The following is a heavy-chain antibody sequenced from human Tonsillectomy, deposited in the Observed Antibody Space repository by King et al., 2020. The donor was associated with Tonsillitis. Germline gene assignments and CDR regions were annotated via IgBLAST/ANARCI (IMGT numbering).Heavy chain of an antibody. D-gene: IGHD2/OR15-2a*01. V-gene: IGHV3-11*01. CDR2: ISGSGSVI. CDR3: SRDPRLLYY. J-gene: IGHJ4*02. CDR1: GFTFSDHY. Sequence: VQLVESGGGLAKPGGSLRLSCEASGFTFSDHYMSWIRQAPGRGLEWLSYISGSGSVIFYADSVKGRFTISRDNAKNSLYLQMNSLRAEDTAIYYCSRDPRLLYYWGQGTLVTVSS.